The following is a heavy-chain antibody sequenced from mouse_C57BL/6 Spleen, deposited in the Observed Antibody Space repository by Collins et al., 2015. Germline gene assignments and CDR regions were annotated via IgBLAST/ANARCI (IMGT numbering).Heavy chain of an antibody. CDR1: GYTFTNYG. CDR2: INTNTGEP. Sequence: QIQLVQSGPELKKPGETVKISCKASGYTFTNYGMNWVKQAPGKGLKWMGWINTNTGEPTYAEEFKGRFAFSLETSASTAYLQINNLKNEDTATYFCARAYPLLRFLMDYWGQGTSVTVSS. V-gene: IGHV9-3*02. CDR3: ARAYPLLRFLMDY. D-gene: IGHD1-1*01. J-gene: IGHJ4*01.